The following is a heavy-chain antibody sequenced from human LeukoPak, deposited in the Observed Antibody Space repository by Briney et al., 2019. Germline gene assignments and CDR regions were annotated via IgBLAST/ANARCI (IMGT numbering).Heavy chain of an antibody. CDR1: GFTFSSNY. CDR3: AKDSSSWLFDY. J-gene: IGHJ4*02. CDR2: IYSGGST. Sequence: GGSLRLSCAASGFTFSSNYMSWVRQAPGKGLEWVSVIYSGGSTYYADSVKGRFTISRDNSKNTLYLQMNSLRAEDTAVYYCAKDSSSWLFDYWGQGTLVTVSS. D-gene: IGHD6-13*01. V-gene: IGHV3-53*01.